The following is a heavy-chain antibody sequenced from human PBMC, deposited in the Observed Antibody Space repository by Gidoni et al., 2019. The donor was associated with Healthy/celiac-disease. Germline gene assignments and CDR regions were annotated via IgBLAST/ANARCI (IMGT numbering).Heavy chain of an antibody. V-gene: IGHV4-34*01. D-gene: IGHD2-2*01. Sequence: EQLQPRGAGLLNPSETLSLTPAVDTRSVSGSDWPWLRQPPGKGLEWIGEINHSGSTNYNPCIKSRVTIAVDTSKIQFSLKLSSVTAADTAVYYCARGLPQYQLLGTYYYYYGMDVWGQGTTVTVSS. CDR1: TRSVSGSD. J-gene: IGHJ6*02. CDR3: ARGLPQYQLLGTYYYYYGMDV. CDR2: INHSGST.